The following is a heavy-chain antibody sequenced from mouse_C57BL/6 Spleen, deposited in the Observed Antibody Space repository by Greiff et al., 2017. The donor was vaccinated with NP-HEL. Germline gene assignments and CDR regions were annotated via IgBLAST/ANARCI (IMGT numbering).Heavy chain of an antibody. Sequence: EVQLQQSGTVLARPGASVKMSCKTSGYTFTSYWMHWVKQRPGQGLEWIGAIYPGNSDTSYNQKFKGKAKLTAVTSASTAYMELSSLTNEDSAVYYCTRFLTVVGDWYFDVWGTGTTVTVSS. D-gene: IGHD1-1*01. J-gene: IGHJ1*03. V-gene: IGHV1-5*01. CDR3: TRFLTVVGDWYFDV. CDR1: GYTFTSYW. CDR2: IYPGNSDT.